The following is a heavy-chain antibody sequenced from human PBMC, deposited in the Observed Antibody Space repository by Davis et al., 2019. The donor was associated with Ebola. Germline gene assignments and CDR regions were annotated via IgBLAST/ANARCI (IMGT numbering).Heavy chain of an antibody. CDR2: INHSGST. V-gene: IGHV4-34*01. Sequence: SETLSLTCAVYGGSFSGYYWSWIRQPPGKGLEWIGEINHSGSTNYNPSLKSRVTISVDTSKNQFSLKLSSVTAADTAVYYCARGVGATTGWFDPWGQGTPVTVSS. CDR1: GGSFSGYY. CDR3: ARGVGATTGWFDP. J-gene: IGHJ5*02. D-gene: IGHD1-26*01.